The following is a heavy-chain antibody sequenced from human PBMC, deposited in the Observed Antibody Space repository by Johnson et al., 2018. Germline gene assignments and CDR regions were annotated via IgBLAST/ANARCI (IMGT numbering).Heavy chain of an antibody. J-gene: IGHJ1*01. CDR2: ISWQSVSV. D-gene: IGHD2-21*01. CDR3: ATGRSYSVAEYFHH. V-gene: IGHV3-9*01. CDR1: GFTFEDYA. Sequence: VQLVESGGGLVQPGRSLRLSCVTSGFTFEDYAMHWVRQSPGQGLEWVSTISWQSVSVYDGDSVEGRFTISRDNDKNSLYLQMDRLRVEDTALYYCATGRSYSVAEYFHHWGQGTLVTVSS.